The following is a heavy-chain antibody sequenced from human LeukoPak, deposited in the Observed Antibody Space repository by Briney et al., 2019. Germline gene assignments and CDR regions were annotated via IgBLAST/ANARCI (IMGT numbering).Heavy chain of an antibody. J-gene: IGHJ1*01. CDR1: GYTFTGYY. Sequence: GASVKVSCKASGYTFTGYYMHWVRQAPGQGLEWMGWINPNSGGTNYAQKFQGRVTMTRDTSISTAYMELSRLRSDDTAVYYCAREGYCSSTSCPRGYFQHWGQGTLVTVSS. V-gene: IGHV1-2*02. CDR2: INPNSGGT. CDR3: AREGYCSSTSCPRGYFQH. D-gene: IGHD2-2*01.